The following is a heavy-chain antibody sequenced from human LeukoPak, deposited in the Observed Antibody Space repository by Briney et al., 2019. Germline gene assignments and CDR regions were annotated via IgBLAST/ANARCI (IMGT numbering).Heavy chain of an antibody. CDR2: ISGSGGST. D-gene: IGHD2-2*01. Sequence: GGSLRLSCVASGFTFSNYAMTWVRQAPGKGLEWVSAISGSGGSTYYADSVKGRFTISRDNSKNTLYLQMNSLRAEDTAVYYCAKDIVVVPAAVDYWGQGTLVTVSS. CDR1: GFTFSNYA. V-gene: IGHV3-23*01. CDR3: AKDIVVVPAAVDY. J-gene: IGHJ4*02.